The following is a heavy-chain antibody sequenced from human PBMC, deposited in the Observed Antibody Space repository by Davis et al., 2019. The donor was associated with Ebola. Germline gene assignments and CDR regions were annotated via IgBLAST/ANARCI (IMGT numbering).Heavy chain of an antibody. D-gene: IGHD7-27*01. CDR2: IYYSGST. V-gene: IGHV4-59*01. CDR3: ARSKLGTPLRNDY. J-gene: IGHJ4*02. CDR1: GGSISSYY. Sequence: PSETLSLTCTVSGGSISSYYWSWIRQPPGKGLEWIGYIYYSGSTNYNPSLKSRVTISVDTSKNQFSLKLSSVTAADTAVYYCARSKLGTPLRNDYWGQGTLVTVSS.